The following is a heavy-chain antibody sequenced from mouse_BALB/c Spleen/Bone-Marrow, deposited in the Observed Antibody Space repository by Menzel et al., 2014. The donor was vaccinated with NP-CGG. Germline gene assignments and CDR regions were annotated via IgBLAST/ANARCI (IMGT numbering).Heavy chain of an antibody. V-gene: IGHV1-54*01. D-gene: IGHD2-3*01. Sequence: QVQLQQSGAELVRPGTSGKVSCKASGYAFTDYLMEWLKQRPGQGLEWIGVINPGSGSTNYNEKFKDKATLTADKSSSTAYMQLSSLTSDDSAVYFCARYDGYFDYWGQGTILTVSS. CDR3: ARYDGYFDY. J-gene: IGHJ2*01. CDR1: GYAFTDYL. CDR2: INPGSGST.